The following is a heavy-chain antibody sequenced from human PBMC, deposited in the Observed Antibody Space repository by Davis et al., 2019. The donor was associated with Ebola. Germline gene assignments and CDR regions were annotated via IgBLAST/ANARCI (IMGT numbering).Heavy chain of an antibody. J-gene: IGHJ5*02. CDR3: ARRRSIVAAGNWFDP. V-gene: IGHV5-51*01. CDR1: GYSFTTYW. CDR2: IYPGDSDT. D-gene: IGHD6-13*01. Sequence: GESLKISCKVSGYSFTTYWIGWVRQMPGKGLEWMGIIYPGDSDTRYSPSFQGQVTISADKSSSTAYLQWSSLKASDTAMYYCARRRSIVAAGNWFDPWGQGTLVTVSS.